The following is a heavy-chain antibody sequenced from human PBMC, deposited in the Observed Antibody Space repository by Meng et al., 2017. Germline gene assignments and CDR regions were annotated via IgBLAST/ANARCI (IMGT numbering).Heavy chain of an antibody. D-gene: IGHD3-22*01. CDR3: ARRNGAYYYGSSYAFDI. CDR2: IFSNDEE. J-gene: IGHJ3*02. Sequence: SGPTLAKPPETITLPRTDSGFALSNARMGVSGRRQPPGKALEWLAHIFSNDEESYCTSLKSRLTISKDTSNSQVVLTMTNMDPVDTATYSCARRNGAYYYGSSYAFDIWGQGTMVTVSS. V-gene: IGHV2-26*01. CDR1: GFALSNARMG.